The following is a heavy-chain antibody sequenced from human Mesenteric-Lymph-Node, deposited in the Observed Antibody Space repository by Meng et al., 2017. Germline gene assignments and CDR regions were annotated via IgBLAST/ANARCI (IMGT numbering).Heavy chain of an antibody. J-gene: IGHJ3*02. D-gene: IGHD3-22*01. CDR2: FDPEDGET. CDR1: GYTLTELS. CDR3: STHYYDSSVFRNIDI. V-gene: IGHV1-24*01. Sequence: ASVKVSCKVSGYTLTELSMHWVRQAPGKGLEWMGGFDPEDGETIYAQKFQGRVTMTEDTSTDTAYMELSSLRSEDTAVYYCSTHYYDSSVFRNIDIWGQGTMVTVSS.